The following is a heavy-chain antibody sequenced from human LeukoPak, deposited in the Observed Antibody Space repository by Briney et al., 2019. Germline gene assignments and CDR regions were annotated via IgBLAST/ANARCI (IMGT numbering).Heavy chain of an antibody. V-gene: IGHV1-2*02. CDR2: SNPNSGGT. D-gene: IGHD3-22*01. CDR1: GYTXTGYY. CDR3: AREGLDTSDYYGSRLDY. Sequence: ASVKVSCKASGYTXTGYYMHGVRQAPGQGLEWMGWSNPNSGGTNYAQKFQGRVTMTRDTSISTAYMELSRLRSDDTAVYYCAREGLDTSDYYGSRLDYWGPGTLVTVSS. J-gene: IGHJ4*02.